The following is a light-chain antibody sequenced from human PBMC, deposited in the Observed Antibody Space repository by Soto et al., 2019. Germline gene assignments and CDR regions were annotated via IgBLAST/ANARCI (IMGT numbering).Light chain of an antibody. CDR2: YTN. CDR1: NSNIGNNA. CDR3: SALDDTLSGPV. J-gene: IGLJ3*02. Sequence: QSVLTQPPSVSGAPRQRVTISCSGSNSNIGNNAVNWYQQLPGKAPTLLIFYTNLLSSGVSARFSGSKSGTSASLAISGLQSEDEADYFCSALDDTLSGPVFGGGTTLPVL. V-gene: IGLV1-36*01.